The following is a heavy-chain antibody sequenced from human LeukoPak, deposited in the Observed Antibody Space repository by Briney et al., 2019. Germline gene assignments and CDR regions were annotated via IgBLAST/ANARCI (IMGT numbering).Heavy chain of an antibody. V-gene: IGHV4-61*02. D-gene: IGHD3-3*01. CDR3: ARRVYPWNDFWSGYSPTDAFDI. Sequence: KASETLSLTCTVSGGAISSGSYYWSWIRQPAGKGLEWIGRIYTSGSTNYNPSLKSRVTISVDTSKNQFSLKLSSVTAADTAVYYCARRVYPWNDFWSGYSPTDAFDILDQGTMVTVSS. CDR2: IYTSGST. CDR1: GGAISSGSYY. J-gene: IGHJ3*02.